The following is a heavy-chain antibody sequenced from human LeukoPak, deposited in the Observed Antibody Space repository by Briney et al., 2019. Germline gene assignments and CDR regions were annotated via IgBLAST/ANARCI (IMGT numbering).Heavy chain of an antibody. D-gene: IGHD1-26*01. CDR1: GFTVSSYW. Sequence: PGGSLRLSCAASGFTVSSYWMSWVRQAPGKGLEWVANIKQDGSEKYYVDSVKGRFTISRDNAKNSLYLQMNSLRAEDTAVYYWARDPWELPFDYWGQGTLVTVSS. V-gene: IGHV3-7*01. CDR2: IKQDGSEK. J-gene: IGHJ4*02. CDR3: ARDPWELPFDY.